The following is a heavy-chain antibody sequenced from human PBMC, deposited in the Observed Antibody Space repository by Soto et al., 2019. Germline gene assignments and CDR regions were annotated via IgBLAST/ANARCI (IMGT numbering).Heavy chain of an antibody. D-gene: IGHD3-10*01. CDR2: ISYSGST. Sequence: SETLSLTCTVSGVSISSGDYYWSWIRQPPGKGLEWIGYISYSGSTYYNPSLKSRVTISVDTSKNQFSLKLSSVTAADTAVYYCARGRSGSGSYSLANNRFLIDYWGQGTLVTVSS. CDR3: ARGRSGSGSYSLANNRFLIDY. CDR1: GVSISSGDYY. J-gene: IGHJ4*02. V-gene: IGHV4-30-4*01.